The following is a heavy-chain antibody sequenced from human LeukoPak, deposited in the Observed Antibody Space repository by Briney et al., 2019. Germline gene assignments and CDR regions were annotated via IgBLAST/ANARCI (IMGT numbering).Heavy chain of an antibody. CDR1: GFTFDDYA. Sequence: GRSLRLSCAASGFTFDDYAMHWVRQAPGEGLEWVSGISYNSETIAYADSVKGRFTISRDNAKNSLYLQMNSLRAEDTALYYCAKDYCGGDCYSGWYFDLWGRGTLVTVSS. V-gene: IGHV3-9*01. CDR2: ISYNSETI. J-gene: IGHJ2*01. CDR3: AKDYCGGDCYSGWYFDL. D-gene: IGHD2-21*02.